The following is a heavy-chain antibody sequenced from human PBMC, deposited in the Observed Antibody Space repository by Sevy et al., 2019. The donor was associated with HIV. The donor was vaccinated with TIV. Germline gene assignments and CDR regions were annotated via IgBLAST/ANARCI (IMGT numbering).Heavy chain of an antibody. CDR1: GFTFSNYY. V-gene: IGHV3-11*01. Sequence: GGSLRLSCAASGFTFSNYYMNWIRQAPGKGLEWVSYISGTGNTKYYTDSVKGRFTISRDNAKNSLFLQMNSLRVEDRAVYYCAGVPTYYDFWSGYYTGWFDPWGQGTLVTVSS. CDR2: ISGTGNTK. J-gene: IGHJ5*02. CDR3: AGVPTYYDFWSGYYTGWFDP. D-gene: IGHD3-3*01.